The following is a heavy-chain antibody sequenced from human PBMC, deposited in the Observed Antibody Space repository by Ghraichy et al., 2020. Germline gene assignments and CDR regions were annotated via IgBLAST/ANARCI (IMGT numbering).Heavy chain of an antibody. Sequence: SETLSLTCTVSGGSINSGDYYWGWIRQPPGKGPEWIGHIYYSGITYYKSSLKSRVTISVDTSKKQFSLKLGSVTATDTAVYFCARARVIWSGSHRALDVWGQGTTVTVSS. CDR2: IYYSGIT. CDR1: GGSINSGDYY. V-gene: IGHV4-30-4*01. D-gene: IGHD3-3*01. CDR3: ARARVIWSGSHRALDV. J-gene: IGHJ6*02.